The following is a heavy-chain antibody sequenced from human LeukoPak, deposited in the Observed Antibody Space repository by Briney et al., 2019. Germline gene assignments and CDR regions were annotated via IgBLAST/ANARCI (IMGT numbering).Heavy chain of an antibody. J-gene: IGHJ6*02. Sequence: GGSLRLSCAVSGFTLSSYDMTWVRQAPGKGLEWVSTISGGVGYTYYADSVKGRFTISRDTSKNTLFLQMNSLRAEDTAIYYCARSDVLLNSGSYHEEGYYYGMDVWGQGTTVTVSS. CDR2: ISGGVGYT. V-gene: IGHV3-23*01. CDR1: GFTLSSYD. D-gene: IGHD1-26*01. CDR3: ARSDVLLNSGSYHEEGYYYGMDV.